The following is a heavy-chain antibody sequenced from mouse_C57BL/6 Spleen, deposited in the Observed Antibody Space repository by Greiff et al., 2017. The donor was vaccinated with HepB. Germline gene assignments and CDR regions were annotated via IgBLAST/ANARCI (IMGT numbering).Heavy chain of an antibody. V-gene: IGHV1-64*01. D-gene: IGHD3-3*01. CDR3: ARLGGKDWYFDV. Sequence: QVQLQQPGAELVKPGASVKLSCKASGYTFTSYWMHWVKQRPGQGLEWIGMIHPNSGSTNYNEKFKSKATLTVVKSSSTAYMQLSSLTSEDSEVYYCARLGGKDWYFDVWGTGTTVTVSS. CDR2: IHPNSGST. CDR1: GYTFTSYW. J-gene: IGHJ1*03.